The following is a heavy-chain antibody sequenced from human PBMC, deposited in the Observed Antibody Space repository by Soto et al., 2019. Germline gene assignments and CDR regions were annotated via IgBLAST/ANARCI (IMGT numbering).Heavy chain of an antibody. D-gene: IGHD1-26*01. Sequence: GESLKISCQASGYSFRSYWISWVRQMPGRGLEWLGRIDGGDSYTKYNPSFEGHVTMSLDESISTAYLQWSSLKASDTATYFCARHYYQTAASAYGGQGTVVTVSS. V-gene: IGHV5-10-1*01. CDR1: GYSFRSYW. CDR3: ARHYYQTAASAY. J-gene: IGHJ4*02. CDR2: IDGGDSYT.